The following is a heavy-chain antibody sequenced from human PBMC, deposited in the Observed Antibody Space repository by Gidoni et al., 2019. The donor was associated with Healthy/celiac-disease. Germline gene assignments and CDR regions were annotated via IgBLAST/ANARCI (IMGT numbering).Heavy chain of an antibody. CDR1: GFTFSDHY. CDR2: TRNKANSYTT. J-gene: IGHJ3*02. Sequence: EVQLVESGGGLVQPGGSLRLSCAASGFTFSDHYMDWVRQAPGKGLGWGCRTRNKANSYTTEYAASVKGRFTISRDDSKNSLYLQMNSLKTEDTAVYYCAWGYYDSSGYYSSDAFDIWGQGTMVTVSS. V-gene: IGHV3-72*01. D-gene: IGHD3-22*01. CDR3: AWGYYDSSGYYSSDAFDI.